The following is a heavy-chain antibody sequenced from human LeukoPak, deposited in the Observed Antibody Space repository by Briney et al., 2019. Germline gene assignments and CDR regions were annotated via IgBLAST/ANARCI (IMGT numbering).Heavy chain of an antibody. CDR3: ARGDYSRPFDY. D-gene: IGHD4-11*01. J-gene: IGHJ4*02. V-gene: IGHV3-21*01. CDR1: GFTFSSYS. Sequence: GGSLRLSCAASGFTFSSYSMNWVRQAPGKGLEWVSSISSSSSYIYYADSAKGRFTISRDNAKNPLYLQMNSLRAEDTAVYYCARGDYSRPFDYWGQGTLVTVSS. CDR2: ISSSSSYI.